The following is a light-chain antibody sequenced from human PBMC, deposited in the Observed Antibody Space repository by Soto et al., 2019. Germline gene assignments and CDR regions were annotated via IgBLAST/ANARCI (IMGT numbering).Light chain of an antibody. CDR2: RNN. Sequence: QSVLTQPRSASGTPGQRVTISCSGSSSNIGSNSVYWYQQLPGTAPKLLIDRNNQRPSGVPDRFSGSKSDTSASLAISGLRSEDEADYYCAAWDDSLTGRVFGGGTQLTVL. V-gene: IGLV1-47*01. CDR1: SSNIGSNS. J-gene: IGLJ3*02. CDR3: AAWDDSLTGRV.